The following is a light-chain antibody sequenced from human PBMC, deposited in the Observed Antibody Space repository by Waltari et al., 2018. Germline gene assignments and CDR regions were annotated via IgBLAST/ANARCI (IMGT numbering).Light chain of an antibody. Sequence: QTVVTQEPSLTVSPGGTVTLTCASSTGAVTSGYYPNWFQQKPGQAPRALIYNQNNKHSWTPARFSGPLLGGKAALTLSGVQPEDEAEYFCLLYYGGAQVFGGGTKLTVL. CDR2: NQN. V-gene: IGLV7-43*01. CDR3: LLYYGGAQV. CDR1: TGAVTSGYY. J-gene: IGLJ3*02.